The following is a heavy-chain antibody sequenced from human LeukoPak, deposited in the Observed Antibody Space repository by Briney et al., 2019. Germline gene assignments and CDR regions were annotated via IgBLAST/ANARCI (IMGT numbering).Heavy chain of an antibody. CDR2: IKEDGSAK. Sequence: GGSLRLSCEASGLSISNSWMAWVRRAPGKGLEWVANIKEDGSAKFYVDSVKGRFTISRYNAKNSLSLQMNSLRVEDTAVYYCATALDAPAGPDWGQGTLVTVSS. CDR3: ATALDAPAGPD. J-gene: IGHJ4*02. D-gene: IGHD6-13*01. V-gene: IGHV3-7*01. CDR1: GLSISNSW.